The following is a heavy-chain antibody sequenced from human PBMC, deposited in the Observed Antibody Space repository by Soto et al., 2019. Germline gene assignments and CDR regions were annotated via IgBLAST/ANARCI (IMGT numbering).Heavy chain of an antibody. CDR1: GFTFSDYY. D-gene: IGHD6-19*01. J-gene: IGHJ4*02. Sequence: GGSLRLSCAASGFTFSDYYMSWIRQAPGKGLEWVSYISSSSSYTNYADSVKGRFTISRDNAKNSLYLQMNSLRAEDTAVYYCASMGIAVAGYFDYWGQGTLVTVSS. CDR2: ISSSSSYT. V-gene: IGHV3-11*06. CDR3: ASMGIAVAGYFDY.